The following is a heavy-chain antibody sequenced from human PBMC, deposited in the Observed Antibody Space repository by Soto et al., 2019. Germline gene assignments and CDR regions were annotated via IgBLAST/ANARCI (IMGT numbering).Heavy chain of an antibody. Sequence: SETLSLTCTFSGGSISSYYWSWIRQPPGKGLEWIGYIYYSGSTNYNPSLKSRVTISVDTSKNQFSLKLSSVTAADTAVYYCARDRGYSGYDYWGQGTLVTVSS. V-gene: IGHV4-59*01. CDR1: GGSISSYY. CDR2: IYYSGST. CDR3: ARDRGYSGYDY. D-gene: IGHD5-12*01. J-gene: IGHJ4*02.